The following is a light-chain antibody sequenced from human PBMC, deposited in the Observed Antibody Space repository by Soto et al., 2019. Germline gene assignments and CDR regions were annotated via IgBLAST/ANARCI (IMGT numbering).Light chain of an antibody. CDR1: SPNIVINT. CDR2: SDY. CDR3: AAWDDNLNGPV. V-gene: IGLV1-44*01. J-gene: IGLJ2*01. Sequence: QAVVTQPPSASGTPGRRVTISCSGSSPNIVINTVSWYQQLPGTAPKLLIYSDYQRPSGVPDRFSASKSGTSASLAISGLQSEDEADYYCAAWDDNLNGPVFGGGTQLTVL.